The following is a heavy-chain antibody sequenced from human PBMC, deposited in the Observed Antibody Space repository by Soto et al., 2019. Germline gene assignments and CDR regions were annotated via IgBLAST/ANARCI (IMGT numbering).Heavy chain of an antibody. CDR2: ISYDGSNK. CDR3: ARDKENQFDSSGYYSFDY. V-gene: IGHV3-30-3*01. J-gene: IGHJ4*02. D-gene: IGHD3-22*01. Sequence: QVQLVESGGGVVQPGRSLRLSCAASGFTFSGYAMHWVRQAPGKGLEWVAFISYDGSNKNHADSVKGRFTISRDSSKNTLSLQMTSLRAEDTAVYYCARDKENQFDSSGYYSFDYWGQGTLVTVSS. CDR1: GFTFSGYA.